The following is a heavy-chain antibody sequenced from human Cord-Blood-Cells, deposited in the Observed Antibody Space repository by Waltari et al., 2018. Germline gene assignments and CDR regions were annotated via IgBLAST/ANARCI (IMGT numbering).Heavy chain of an antibody. CDR1: GGSISSSSYY. J-gene: IGHJ4*02. CDR2: IYYSGTT. Sequence: QLQLQESGPGLVKPSETLSLTCTVSGGSISSSSYYWGWIHQPPGKGLEWIGSIYYSGTTHYNPSLKSRVTISVDTSKNQFSLKLSSVTAADTAVYYCASPGADYYDSSGYLYYFDYWGQGTLVTVSS. CDR3: ASPGADYYDSSGYLYYFDY. V-gene: IGHV4-39*01. D-gene: IGHD3-22*01.